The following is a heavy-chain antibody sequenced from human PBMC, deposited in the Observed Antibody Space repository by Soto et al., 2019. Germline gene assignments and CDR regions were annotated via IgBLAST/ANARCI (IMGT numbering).Heavy chain of an antibody. Sequence: SVKVSSKASCYTFTSYGISWVRQAPVQGLEWMGWISAYNGNTNYAQKLQGRVTMTTDTSTSTAYMELRSLRSDDTAVYYCARGGGFWSGYYEVYYGMDVWGQGTKVTVCS. CDR1: CYTFTSYG. D-gene: IGHD3-3*01. CDR2: ISAYNGNT. V-gene: IGHV1-18*04. CDR3: ARGGGFWSGYYEVYYGMDV. J-gene: IGHJ6*02.